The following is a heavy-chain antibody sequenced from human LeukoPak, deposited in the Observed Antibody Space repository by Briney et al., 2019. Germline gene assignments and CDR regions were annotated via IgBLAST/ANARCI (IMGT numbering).Heavy chain of an antibody. CDR2: ISWNSGSI. D-gene: IGHD3-22*01. J-gene: IGHJ3*02. V-gene: IGHV3-9*01. Sequence: GGSLRLSCAASGFTFDDYAMHWARQAPGKGLEWVSGISWNSGSIGYADSVKGRFTISRDNAKNSLYLQINSLRAGDTAVYYCARVDSSGYHLGAFDIWGQGTMVTVSS. CDR1: GFTFDDYA. CDR3: ARVDSSGYHLGAFDI.